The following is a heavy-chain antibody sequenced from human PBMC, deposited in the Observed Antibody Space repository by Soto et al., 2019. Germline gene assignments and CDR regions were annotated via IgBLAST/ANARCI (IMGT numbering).Heavy chain of an antibody. V-gene: IGHV3-23*01. CDR3: AKSNLPWQQQPENNFDY. CDR2: ISGSGGST. D-gene: IGHD6-13*01. J-gene: IGHJ4*02. Sequence: GGSLRLSCAASGFTFSSYSMSWVRQAPGKGLEWVSAISGSGGSTYYADSVKGRFTISRDNSKNALYLQMNSLRAEDTAVYYCAKSNLPWQQQPENNFDYWGQGTLVTVSS. CDR1: GFTFSSYS.